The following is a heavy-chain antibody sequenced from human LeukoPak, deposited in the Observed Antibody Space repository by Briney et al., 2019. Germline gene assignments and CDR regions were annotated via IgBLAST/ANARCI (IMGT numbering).Heavy chain of an antibody. CDR2: INPSGGST. J-gene: IGHJ4*02. Sequence: ASVKVSCKASGYTFTSYYMHWVRQAPGQGLEWMGIINPSGGSTSYAQKFQGRVTMTRDTSTSTVYMELSSLRSEDTAVYYCAREWEYYYDSSGYSFDYWGQGTLVTVSS. CDR1: GYTFTSYY. V-gene: IGHV1-46*01. D-gene: IGHD3-22*01. CDR3: AREWEYYYDSSGYSFDY.